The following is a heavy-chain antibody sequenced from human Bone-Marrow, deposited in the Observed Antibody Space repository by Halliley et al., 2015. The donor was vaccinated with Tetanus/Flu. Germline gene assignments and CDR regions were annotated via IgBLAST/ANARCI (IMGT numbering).Heavy chain of an antibody. CDR2: MSPGDGSP. Sequence: LDWMGVMSPGDGSPDYGQRFQGRVTMTRDASTETVFMKLRNLTSEDTAVYYCAGGITIPPRLEYWGQGSLLIVSP. V-gene: IGHV1-46*01. D-gene: IGHD2-21*01. CDR3: AGGITIPPRLEY. J-gene: IGHJ4*02.